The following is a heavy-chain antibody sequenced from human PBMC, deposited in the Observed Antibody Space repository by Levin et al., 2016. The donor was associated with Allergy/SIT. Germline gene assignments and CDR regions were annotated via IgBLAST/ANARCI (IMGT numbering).Heavy chain of an antibody. Sequence: ASVKVSCKASGYTFTGYYMHWVRQAPGQGLEWMGWINPNSGGTNYAQKFQGRVTMTRDTSISTAYMELSRLRSDDTAVYYCAGDYCSGGSCYPGWLGYFDLWGRGTLVTVSS. D-gene: IGHD2-15*01. J-gene: IGHJ2*01. CDR2: INPNSGGT. CDR1: GYTFTGYY. V-gene: IGHV1-2*02. CDR3: AGDYCSGGSCYPGWLGYFDL.